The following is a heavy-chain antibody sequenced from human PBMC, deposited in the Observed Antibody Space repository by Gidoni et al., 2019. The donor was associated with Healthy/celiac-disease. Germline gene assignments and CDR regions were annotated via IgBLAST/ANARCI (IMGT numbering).Heavy chain of an antibody. CDR3: ARERGYCSGGSCYVGDAFDI. CDR1: GFTFSSYS. D-gene: IGHD2-15*01. J-gene: IGHJ3*02. Sequence: EVQLVESGGGLVKPGGSLRLSCAASGFTFSSYSMNWVRQAPGKGLEWVSSISSSSSYIYYADSVKGRFTISRDNAKNSLYLQMNSLRAEDTAVYYCARERGYCSGGSCYVGDAFDIWGQVTMVTVSS. CDR2: ISSSSSYI. V-gene: IGHV3-21*01.